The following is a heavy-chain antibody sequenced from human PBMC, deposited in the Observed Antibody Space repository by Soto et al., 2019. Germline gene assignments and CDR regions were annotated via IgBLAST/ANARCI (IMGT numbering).Heavy chain of an antibody. D-gene: IGHD1-20*01. CDR1: GVSVKIYA. Sequence: LACAASGVSVKIYAMTGFRKTPEKGLEWVSSIHGSGGGTYYADSVKGRFTVSRDDSKETLYLQMSSLRVDDTAVYFCAKDGGRYKGVGDGFGTWAEGTLVTVSS. J-gene: IGHJ5*02. V-gene: IGHV3-23*01. CDR2: IHGSGGGT. CDR3: AKDGGRYKGVGDGFGT.